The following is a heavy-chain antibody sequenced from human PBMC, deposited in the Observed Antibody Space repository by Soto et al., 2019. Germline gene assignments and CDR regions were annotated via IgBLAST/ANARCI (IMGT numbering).Heavy chain of an antibody. V-gene: IGHV2-5*02. CDR1: GFSLRTKGVG. D-gene: IGHD3-22*01. J-gene: IGHJ4*02. Sequence: QITLKESGPPLVQPTQTLTLTCTFSGFSLRTKGVGVGWIRQPPGKALEWLARIYWDDDKRYSPSLKSRLTSTKATSKTQVVIRMTNMEAVDTGTYYCARSGDYYDSSGYINYWGQGTRVTVSS. CDR3: ARSGDYYDSSGYINY. CDR2: IYWDDDK.